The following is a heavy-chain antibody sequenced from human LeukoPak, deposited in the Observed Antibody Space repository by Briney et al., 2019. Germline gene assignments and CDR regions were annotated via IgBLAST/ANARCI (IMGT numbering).Heavy chain of an antibody. CDR3: ARNPTEFPNWFDL. CDR2: ISGSSDYT. CDR1: GFTFSSTV. J-gene: IGHJ5*02. D-gene: IGHD3-10*01. V-gene: IGHV3-23*01. Sequence: GGSLRLSCVASGFTFSSTVMSWVRQAPGKGLEWVSVISGSSDYTYYGDSMKGRFTISRDNSKNTLYLQMNSLRAEDTAVYYCARNPTEFPNWFDLWGQGTLVTVSS.